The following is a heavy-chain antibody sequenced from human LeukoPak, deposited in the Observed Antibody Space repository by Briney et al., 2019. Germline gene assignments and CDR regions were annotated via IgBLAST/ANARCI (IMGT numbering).Heavy chain of an antibody. CDR2: INPNSGGT. CDR3: ERATELELIVK. D-gene: IGHD2-21*01. V-gene: IGHV1-2*02. J-gene: IGHJ4*02. Sequence: ASLKVSCKPSGGTFSSYGISWVRQTPREGLEWMGWINPNSGGTNYAQKFQGRVTITRDTTISTADMELSRLISDDAAVYCCERATELELIVKWGQGTLVTVSS. CDR1: GGTFSSYG.